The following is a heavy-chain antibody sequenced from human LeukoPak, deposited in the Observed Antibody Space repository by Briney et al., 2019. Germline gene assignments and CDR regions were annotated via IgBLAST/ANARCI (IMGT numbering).Heavy chain of an antibody. Sequence: GESLKISCKGSGYRFNSYWIGWVRQMPGKGLEWMGIIYPGDSDTRYGPSFRGQVTISADKSTSTAYLQWSSLKASDTAMYYCARLDSGRYWYFDLWGRGTLVTVSS. D-gene: IGHD1-26*01. V-gene: IGHV5-51*01. CDR2: IYPGDSDT. J-gene: IGHJ2*01. CDR3: ARLDSGRYWYFDL. CDR1: GYRFNSYW.